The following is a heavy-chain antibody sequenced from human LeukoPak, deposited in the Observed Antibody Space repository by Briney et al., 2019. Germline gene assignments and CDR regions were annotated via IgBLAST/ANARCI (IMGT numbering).Heavy chain of an antibody. CDR3: AREGRDSSIFDP. V-gene: IGHV4-59*01. CDR2: IYYSGST. Sequence: SETLSLTCTVSGGSISSYYWSWIRQPPGKGLEWIGYIYYSGSTNYNPSLKSRVTISVDTSKNQFSLKLSSVTAADTAVYYCAREGRDSSIFDPWGQGTLVTVSS. J-gene: IGHJ5*02. D-gene: IGHD6-13*01. CDR1: GGSISSYY.